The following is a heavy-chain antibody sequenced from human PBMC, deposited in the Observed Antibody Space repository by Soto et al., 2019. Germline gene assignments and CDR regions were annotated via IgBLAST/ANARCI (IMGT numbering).Heavy chain of an antibody. Sequence: SGPTLVNPTQTLTLTCSFSGFSLSTSGVGVGWIRQPPGKALEWLALIYWDDDKRYSPSLKSRLTITKDTSKNQVVLTMTNMDPVDTATYYCARGYGSGWPPRDHNGFDPWGQGTLVTVSS. CDR1: GFSLSTSGVG. CDR3: ARGYGSGWPPRDHNGFDP. D-gene: IGHD6-19*01. CDR2: IYWDDDK. V-gene: IGHV2-5*02. J-gene: IGHJ5*02.